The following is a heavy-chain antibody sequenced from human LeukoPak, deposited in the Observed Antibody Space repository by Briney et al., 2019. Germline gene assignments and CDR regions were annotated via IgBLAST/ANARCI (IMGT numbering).Heavy chain of an antibody. CDR3: ARGASTYYYDSSGYYILH. CDR1: GGSISSGGYY. Sequence: PSETLSLTCTVSGGSISSGGYYWSWIRQHPGKGLEWIGYIYYSGSTYYNPSLKSRVTISVDTSKNQFSLKLSSVTAADTAVYYCARGASTYYYDSSGYYILHWGQGTLVTVSS. CDR2: IYYSGST. D-gene: IGHD3-22*01. V-gene: IGHV4-31*03. J-gene: IGHJ4*02.